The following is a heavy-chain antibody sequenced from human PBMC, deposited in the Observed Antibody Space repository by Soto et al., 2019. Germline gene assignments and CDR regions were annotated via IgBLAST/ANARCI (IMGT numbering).Heavy chain of an antibody. CDR2: IGAYNGNT. CDR3: ASGWFGGFVYYFDY. CDR1: GYTFTSYG. V-gene: IGHV1-18*03. J-gene: IGHJ4*02. Sequence: QVQLVQSGAEVKKPGASVKVYCKASGYTFTSYGIGWVRQAPGQGLEWMGWIGAYNGNTNYAQKLQGRVTMTTDTSTSTAYMELRSLGSDDMAVYYCASGWFGGFVYYFDYWGQGTLVTVSS. D-gene: IGHD3-10*01.